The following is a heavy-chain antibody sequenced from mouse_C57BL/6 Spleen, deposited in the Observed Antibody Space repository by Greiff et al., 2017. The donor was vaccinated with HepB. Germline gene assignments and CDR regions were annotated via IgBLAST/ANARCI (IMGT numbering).Heavy chain of an antibody. D-gene: IGHD1-1*01. CDR2: INPNNGGT. CDR3: ARGRYGSSDYYAMDY. V-gene: IGHV1-26*01. Sequence: EVQLQQSGPELVKPGASVKISCKASGYTFTDYYMNWVKQSHGKSLEWIGDINPNNGGTSYNQKFKGKATLTVDKSSSTAYMELRSLTSEDSAVYYGARGRYGSSDYYAMDYWGQGTSVTVSS. CDR1: GYTFTDYY. J-gene: IGHJ4*01.